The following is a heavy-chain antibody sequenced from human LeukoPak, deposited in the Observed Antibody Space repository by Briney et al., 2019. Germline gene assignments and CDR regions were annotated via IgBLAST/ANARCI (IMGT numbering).Heavy chain of an antibody. CDR3: AKGLAPIAASPDFDY. Sequence: GGSLRLSCAASGFTFDDYTMHWVRQAPGKGLEWVSLIGWDGGSTYYADSVKGRFTISRDNAKNSLYLQMNSLRAEDMALYYCAKGLAPIAASPDFDYWGQGTLVTVSS. CDR2: IGWDGGST. V-gene: IGHV3-43*01. J-gene: IGHJ4*02. D-gene: IGHD6-13*01. CDR1: GFTFDDYT.